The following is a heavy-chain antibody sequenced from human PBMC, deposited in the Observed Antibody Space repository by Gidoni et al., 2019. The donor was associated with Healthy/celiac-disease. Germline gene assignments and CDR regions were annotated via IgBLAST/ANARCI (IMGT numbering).Heavy chain of an antibody. J-gene: IGHJ6*02. D-gene: IGHD1-26*01. CDR3: ARDDSGSYYYYYGMDV. CDR1: GFTFSSYS. CDR2: ISSSSSTI. Sequence: EVQLVESGGGLVQPGGSPRLSCAASGFTFSSYSMNWVRQAPGKGLGWVSYISSSSSTIYYADSVKGRFTISRDNAKNSLYLQMNSLRDEDTAVYYCARDDSGSYYYYYGMDVWGQGTTVTVSS. V-gene: IGHV3-48*02.